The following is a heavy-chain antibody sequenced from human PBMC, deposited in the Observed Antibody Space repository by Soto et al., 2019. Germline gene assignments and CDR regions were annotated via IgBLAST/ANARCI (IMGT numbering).Heavy chain of an antibody. CDR2: IWYDGSNK. J-gene: IGHJ4*02. Sequence: QVQLVESGGGVVQPGRSLRLSCAASGFTFSSYGMHWVRQASGKGLEWVAVIWYDGSNKYYADSVKGRFTISRDNSKNTLYLQMNSLRAEDTAVYYCARAMGYYDFWSGSVDYWGQGTLVTVSS. V-gene: IGHV3-33*01. CDR1: GFTFSSYG. CDR3: ARAMGYYDFWSGSVDY. D-gene: IGHD3-3*01.